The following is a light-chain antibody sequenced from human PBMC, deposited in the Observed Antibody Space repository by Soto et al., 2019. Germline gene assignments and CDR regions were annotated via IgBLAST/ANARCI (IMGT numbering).Light chain of an antibody. CDR2: DVS. J-gene: IGLJ2*01. V-gene: IGLV2-14*03. CDR3: SSYTSSSTLV. CDR1: SSDVGDYSY. Sequence: QSALTQPASVSGSPGQSITISCTRTSSDVGDYSYVSWYQQHPGKAPKLMIYDVSNRPSGVSNRFSGSKSGNTASLTISGLQAEDEADYYRSSYTSSSTLVFGGGTKLTVL.